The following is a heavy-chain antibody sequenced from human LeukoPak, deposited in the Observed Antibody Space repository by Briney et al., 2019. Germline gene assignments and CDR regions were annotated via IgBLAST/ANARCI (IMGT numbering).Heavy chain of an antibody. CDR3: AGRGLSVTTGVDFDY. V-gene: IGHV3-30-3*01. J-gene: IGHJ4*02. CDR2: ISYDGSNK. D-gene: IGHD4-23*01. CDR1: GFTFSSYA. Sequence: PGGSLRLSCAASGFTFSSYAMSWVRQAPGKGLEWVAVISYDGSNKYYADSVKGRFTISRDNSKNTLYLQMNSLRAEDTAVYYCAGRGLSVTTGVDFDYWGQGTLVTVSS.